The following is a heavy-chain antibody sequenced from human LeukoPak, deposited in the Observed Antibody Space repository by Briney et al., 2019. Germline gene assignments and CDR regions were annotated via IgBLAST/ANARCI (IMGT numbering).Heavy chain of an antibody. Sequence: GGSLRLSCAASGFTVSSYAMHWVRQPIGKGLEWVSALGIAGDTFYPDSVKGRFTISRDNSKNTLYLQMNSLRAEDTAVYYCAKDSLPYYWGQGTLVTVSS. CDR1: GFTVSSYA. V-gene: IGHV3-13*01. J-gene: IGHJ4*02. CDR2: LGIAGDT. CDR3: AKDSLPYY.